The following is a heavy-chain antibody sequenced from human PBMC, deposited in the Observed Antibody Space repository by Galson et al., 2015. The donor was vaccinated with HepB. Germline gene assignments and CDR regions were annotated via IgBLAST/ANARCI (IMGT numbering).Heavy chain of an antibody. V-gene: IGHV3-66*01. CDR3: AKDLHNFGMDV. Sequence: LRLSCAASGFSARNYWMNWVRQAPGKGPEWGSVINNRDGGTEYADSVKGRFIISRDNSKNTLYLQMNSLRAEDTAVYYCAKDLHNFGMDVWGQGPTLAVSS. CDR2: INNRDGGT. J-gene: IGHJ6*02. CDR1: GFSARNYW.